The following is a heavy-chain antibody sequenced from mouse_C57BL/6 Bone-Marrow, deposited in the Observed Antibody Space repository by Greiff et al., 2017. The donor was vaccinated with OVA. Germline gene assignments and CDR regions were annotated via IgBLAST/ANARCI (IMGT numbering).Heavy chain of an antibody. J-gene: IGHJ2*01. CDR3: ASRKDY. V-gene: IGHV1-59*01. CDR1: GYTFTSYW. CDR2: IDPSDSYT. Sequence: QVQLQQPGAELVRPGPSVKLSCKASGYTFTSYWMHWVKQRPGQGLEWIGVIDPSDSYTNYNQKFKGKATLTVDTSSSTAYMQLSSLTSEDSAVYYCASRKDYWGQGTTLTVSS.